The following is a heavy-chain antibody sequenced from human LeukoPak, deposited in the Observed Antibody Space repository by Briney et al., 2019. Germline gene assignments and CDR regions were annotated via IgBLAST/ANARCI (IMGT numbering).Heavy chain of an antibody. V-gene: IGHV5-51*01. D-gene: IGHD6-19*01. CDR2: IYPGDSNT. CDR3: ARSYSSGWPGSFDI. J-gene: IGHJ3*02. CDR1: GSIFTSYW. Sequence: GASLQISGEGSGSIFTSYWIGGVRQLPGKGEEWMEIIYPGDSNTRYSPSFEGQVIISDDKTNSTAYLQWSSLKASDTAMYYCARSYSSGWPGSFDIWGQGTMVTVSS.